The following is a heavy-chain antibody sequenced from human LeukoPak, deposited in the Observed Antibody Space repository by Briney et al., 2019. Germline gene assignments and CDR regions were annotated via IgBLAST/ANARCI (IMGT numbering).Heavy chain of an antibody. J-gene: IGHJ1*01. CDR3: ARHGGYSSPYLH. Sequence: SETLSLTCTVSGGSISNYYWSWIWQPPGKGLECIGYIYYSGTTNYNPSLKSRVTISVDTSKNQFSLKLSSVTAADTAVYYCARHGGYSSPYLHWGQGTLVTVSS. CDR2: IYYSGTT. CDR1: GGSISNYY. D-gene: IGHD6-13*01. V-gene: IGHV4-59*08.